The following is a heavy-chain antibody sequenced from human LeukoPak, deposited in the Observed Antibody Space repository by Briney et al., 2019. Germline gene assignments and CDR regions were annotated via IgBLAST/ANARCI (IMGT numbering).Heavy chain of an antibody. CDR3: AELAITMIGGV. Sequence: GGSLRLSCAASGFIFSSHWMSWVRQAPGKGLEWVSYISSSGSTIYYADSVKGRFTISRDNAKNSLYLQMNSLRAEDTAVYYCAELAITMIGGVWGKGTTVTISS. V-gene: IGHV3-48*03. J-gene: IGHJ6*04. CDR1: GFIFSSHW. CDR2: ISSSGSTI. D-gene: IGHD3-10*02.